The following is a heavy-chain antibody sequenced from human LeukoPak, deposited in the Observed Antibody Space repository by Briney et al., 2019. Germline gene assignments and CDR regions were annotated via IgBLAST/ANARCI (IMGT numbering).Heavy chain of an antibody. V-gene: IGHV4-59*01. CDR2: VYYTGST. CDR3: ARDSSTVTTRHFDY. Sequence: SETLSLTCTVSGGSMNNYYWTWIRQPPGKGLECIGYVYYTGSTYYNPSLKSRATISVDTSRNQFSLKLKSVTAADTAVYYCARDSSTVTTRHFDYWGQGALVTVPS. D-gene: IGHD4-17*01. J-gene: IGHJ4*02. CDR1: GGSMNNYY.